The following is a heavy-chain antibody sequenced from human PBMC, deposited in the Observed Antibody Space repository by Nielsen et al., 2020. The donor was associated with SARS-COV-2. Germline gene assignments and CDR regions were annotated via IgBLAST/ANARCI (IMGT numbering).Heavy chain of an antibody. CDR1: GFTFDDYA. Sequence: SLTLSCAASGFTFDDYAMHWVRQAPGKGLEWVSGISWNSGSIGYADSVNGRFTISRDNAKNSLYLQMNSLRAEDTALYYCAKLPGGYGDYAVYWGQGTLVTVSS. V-gene: IGHV3-9*01. D-gene: IGHD4-17*01. CDR2: ISWNSGSI. J-gene: IGHJ4*02. CDR3: AKLPGGYGDYAVY.